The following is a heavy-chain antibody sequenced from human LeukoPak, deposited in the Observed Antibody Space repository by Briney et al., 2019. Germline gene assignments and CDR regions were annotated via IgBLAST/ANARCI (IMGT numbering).Heavy chain of an antibody. D-gene: IGHD3-10*01. J-gene: IGHJ6*04. CDR3: ARGILWFGDDV. CDR1: GYTFIGYY. Sequence: ASVKVSCKASGYTFIGYYIHWVRQATGQGLEWMGWMNPNSGNTGYAQKFQGRVTMTRNTSISTAYMELSSLRSEDTAVYYCARGILWFGDDVWGKGTTVTISS. V-gene: IGHV1-8*02. CDR2: MNPNSGNT.